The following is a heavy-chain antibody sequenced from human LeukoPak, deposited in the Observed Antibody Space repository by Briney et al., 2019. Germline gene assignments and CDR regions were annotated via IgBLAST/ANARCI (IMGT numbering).Heavy chain of an antibody. CDR2: ISSSSSTI. V-gene: IGHV3-48*01. J-gene: IGHJ5*02. Sequence: GGSLRLSCVASGFTFSSYSMNWVRQAPGKGLEWVSYISSSSSTIYYGDSVKGRFTISRDNAKNSLYLQMNSLRAEDTAVYYCARASDPWLQLTWGQGTLVTVSS. CDR1: GFTFSSYS. CDR3: ARASDPWLQLT. D-gene: IGHD5-24*01.